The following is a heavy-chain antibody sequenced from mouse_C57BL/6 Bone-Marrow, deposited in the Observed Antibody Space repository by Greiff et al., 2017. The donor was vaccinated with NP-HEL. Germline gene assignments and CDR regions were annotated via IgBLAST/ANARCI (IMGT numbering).Heavy chain of an antibody. J-gene: IGHJ4*01. V-gene: IGHV10-1*01. Sequence: GGGLVQPKGSLKLSCAASGFSFNTYAMNWVRQAPGKGLEWVARIRSKSNNYATYYADSVKDRFTISRDDSESMLYLQMNNLKTEDTAMYYCVGIYDGYPDYWGQGTSVTVSS. CDR3: VGIYDGYPDY. D-gene: IGHD2-3*01. CDR2: IRSKSNNYAT. CDR1: GFSFNTYA.